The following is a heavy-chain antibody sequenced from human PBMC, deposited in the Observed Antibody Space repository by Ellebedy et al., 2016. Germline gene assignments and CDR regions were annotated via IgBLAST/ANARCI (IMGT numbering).Heavy chain of an antibody. CDR3: AKSGSKDIVARNWFDP. V-gene: IGHV3-23*01. CDR2: ISGSGGST. J-gene: IGHJ5*02. D-gene: IGHD5-12*01. CDR1: GFTFSSYA. Sequence: GGSLRLXXAASGFTFSSYAMSWVRQAPGKGLEWVSAISGSGGSTYYADSVKGRFTISRDNSKNTLYLQMNSLRAEDTAVYYCAKSGSKDIVARNWFDPWGQGTLVTVSS.